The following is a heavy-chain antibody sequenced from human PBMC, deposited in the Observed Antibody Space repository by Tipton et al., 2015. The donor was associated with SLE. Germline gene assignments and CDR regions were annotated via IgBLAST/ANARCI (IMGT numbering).Heavy chain of an antibody. V-gene: IGHV3-30*04. CDR1: GFTFSSYA. J-gene: IGHJ4*02. Sequence: RSLRLSCAASGFTFSSYAMHWVRQAPGKGLEWVAVISYDGSNKYYADSVKGRFTISRDNSKNTLYLQMNSLRAEDTAVYYCASSLLTVFAGFDYWGQGTPVTVSS. CDR3: ASSLLTVFAGFDY. D-gene: IGHD3-3*01. CDR2: ISYDGSNK.